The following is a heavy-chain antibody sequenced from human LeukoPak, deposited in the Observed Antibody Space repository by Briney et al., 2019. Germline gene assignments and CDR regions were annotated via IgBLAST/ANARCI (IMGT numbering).Heavy chain of an antibody. CDR2: ISFTSTTV. J-gene: IGHJ6*02. CDR1: EFTVSSYG. V-gene: IGHV3-48*02. Sequence: GGSLRPSCAASEFTVSSYGMTWVRQAPGKGLEWISYISFTSTTVYYADSVKCRFTVSRDDAKNSLYLQMNSLRDEDTAVYYRASDTLRYFDWLSVRYYGMDVWGQGTTVTVSS. CDR3: ASDTLRYFDWLSVRYYGMDV. D-gene: IGHD3-9*01.